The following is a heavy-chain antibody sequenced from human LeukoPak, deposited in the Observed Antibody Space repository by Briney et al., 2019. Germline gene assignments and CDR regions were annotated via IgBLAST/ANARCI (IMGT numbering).Heavy chain of an antibody. CDR3: VRLTAYSGYVLMGFEY. Sequence: ASLKLSCTASGYTFSNYGITWVRQAPGQGLEWMGWISAYSGKTTSAQKLQGRVTFTTDTSTSTAYMELRRLRFDDTAVYYCVRLTAYSGYVLMGFEYWGQGTLVTVSS. D-gene: IGHD5-12*01. J-gene: IGHJ4*02. CDR2: ISAYSGKT. CDR1: GYTFSNYG. V-gene: IGHV1-18*01.